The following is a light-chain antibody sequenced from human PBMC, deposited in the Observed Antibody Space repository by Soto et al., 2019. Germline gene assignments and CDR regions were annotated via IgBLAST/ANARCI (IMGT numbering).Light chain of an antibody. CDR1: SSDVGSYNL. CDR3: CSYAGRSRVV. Sequence: QSVLTQPASVSGAPGQTITISCTGTSSDVGSYNLVSWYQQHPGKAPKLMIYEGSKRTSGVSNLFSGSKSGNTASLTISGLQAEDEAYYYCCSYAGRSRVVFGGGTKLTVL. CDR2: EGS. J-gene: IGLJ2*01. V-gene: IGLV2-23*01.